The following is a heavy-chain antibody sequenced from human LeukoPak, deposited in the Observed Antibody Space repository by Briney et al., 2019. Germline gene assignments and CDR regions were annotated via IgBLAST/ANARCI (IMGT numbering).Heavy chain of an antibody. J-gene: IGHJ4*02. D-gene: IGHD3-22*01. V-gene: IGHV4-34*01. CDR3: ARGKRGKGLKTYYYDSSGYWPIDY. CDR1: GGSFSGYY. CDR2: INHSGST. Sequence: PSETLSLTCAVYGGSFSGYYWSGIRQPPGKGLEWIGEINHSGSTNYNPSLKSRVTISVDTSKNQFSLKLSSVTAADTAVYYCARGKRGKGLKTYYYDSSGYWPIDYWGQGTLVTVSS.